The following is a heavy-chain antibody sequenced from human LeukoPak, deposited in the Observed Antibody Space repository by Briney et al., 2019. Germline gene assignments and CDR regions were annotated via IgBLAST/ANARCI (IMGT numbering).Heavy chain of an antibody. Sequence: SVKVSCKASGGTFSSYAISWVRQAPGQGLEWMGGIIPIFGTANYAQKFQGRVTITTDESTSTAYMELSSLRSEDTAVYYCARAPYDSSGSYYYYYYYMDVWGKGTTVTVSS. J-gene: IGHJ6*03. CDR2: IIPIFGTA. CDR1: GGTFSSYA. V-gene: IGHV1-69*05. D-gene: IGHD3-22*01. CDR3: ARAPYDSSGSYYYYYYYMDV.